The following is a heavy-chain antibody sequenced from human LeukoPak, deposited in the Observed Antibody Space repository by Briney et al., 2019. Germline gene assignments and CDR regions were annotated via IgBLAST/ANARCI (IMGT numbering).Heavy chain of an antibody. Sequence: GGSLRLSCAASGFTFSDYGMHWVRQAPGKGLECVAVIWYDGTNRYYTDSVKGRFIISRDNSKNTLYLQKSTLRNEGTGVYFCARNLRMSTTDGSLVKWGQGALVTVSS. J-gene: IGHJ4*02. D-gene: IGHD1-1*01. CDR3: ARNLRMSTTDGSLVK. CDR1: GFTFSDYG. V-gene: IGHV3-33*01. CDR2: IWYDGTNR.